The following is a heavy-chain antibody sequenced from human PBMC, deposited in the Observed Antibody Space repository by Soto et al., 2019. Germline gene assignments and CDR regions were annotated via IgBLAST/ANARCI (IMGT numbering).Heavy chain of an antibody. Sequence: GESLKIPCKGSGYSFTSYWIGWVRQMPGKGLEWMGIIYPGDSDTRYSPSFQGQVTISADKSISTAYLQWSSLKASDTAMYYCARPVSSPDSSWYESYFYYWGQGTLVTVSS. CDR3: ARPVSSPDSSWYESYFYY. CDR2: IYPGDSDT. D-gene: IGHD6-13*01. V-gene: IGHV5-51*01. J-gene: IGHJ4*02. CDR1: GYSFTSYW.